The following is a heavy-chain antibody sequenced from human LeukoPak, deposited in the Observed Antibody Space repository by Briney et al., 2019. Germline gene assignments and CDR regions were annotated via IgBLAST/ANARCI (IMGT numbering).Heavy chain of an antibody. V-gene: IGHV3-23*01. CDR1: GFTFSSYA. Sequence: PGGSLRLSCAASGFTFSSYAMSWVRQAPGKGLEWVSAISGSGGSTYYADAVKGRFTISRDNSKNTLYLQMNGLRAEDTAVYYCAKGPWLAYPYYFDYWGQGTLVTVSS. CDR3: AKGPWLAYPYYFDY. CDR2: ISGSGGST. J-gene: IGHJ4*02. D-gene: IGHD6-19*01.